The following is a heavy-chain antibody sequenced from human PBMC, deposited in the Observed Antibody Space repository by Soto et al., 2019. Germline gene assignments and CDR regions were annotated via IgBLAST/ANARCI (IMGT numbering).Heavy chain of an antibody. V-gene: IGHV3-13*01. D-gene: IGHD3-10*01. Sequence: EVQLVESGGGLVQPGGSLRLSCAASGFTFSSYDMHWVRQATGKGLEWVSAIGTAGDTYYPGSVKGRFTISRENAKNSLYLQMNSPRAEDTAVYYCARVSYYGSGSYDYWGQGTLVTVSS. CDR1: GFTFSSYD. J-gene: IGHJ4*02. CDR3: ARVSYYGSGSYDY. CDR2: IGTAGDT.